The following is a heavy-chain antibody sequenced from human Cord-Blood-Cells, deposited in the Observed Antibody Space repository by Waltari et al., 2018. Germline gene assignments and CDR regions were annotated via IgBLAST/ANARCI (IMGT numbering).Heavy chain of an antibody. CDR3: AGSSSGWLLDY. D-gene: IGHD6-19*01. J-gene: IGHJ4*02. V-gene: IGHV4-34*01. CDR1: GGSFSGYY. CDR2: INHSGST. Sequence: QVQLQQWGAGLLKPSETLSLTCAVYGGSFSGYYWSWIRQPPGKGLEWIGEINHSGSTNYNASLKSRVTISVDTSKNQFSLKLSSVTAADTAVYYCAGSSSGWLLDYWGQGTLVTVSS.